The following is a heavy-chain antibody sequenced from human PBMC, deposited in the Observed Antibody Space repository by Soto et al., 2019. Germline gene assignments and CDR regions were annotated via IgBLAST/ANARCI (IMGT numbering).Heavy chain of an antibody. CDR2: IYNGGNT. V-gene: IGHV4-4*07. CDR1: GGSISSYY. D-gene: IGHD3-10*01. Sequence: LSLICTVSGGSISSYYWSWIRQSAGKGLEWIGRIYNGGNTQYNPSLKSRVTMSADTSKNQFSLRLNSVTAADTAVYYCARDGSDSYGLDVWGQGTKVTVSS. CDR3: ARDGSDSYGLDV. J-gene: IGHJ6*02.